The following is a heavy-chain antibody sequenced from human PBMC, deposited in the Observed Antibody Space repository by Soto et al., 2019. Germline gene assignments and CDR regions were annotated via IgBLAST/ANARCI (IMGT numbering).Heavy chain of an antibody. J-gene: IGHJ6*03. D-gene: IGHD1-26*01. CDR3: AKDIVRHYYMDV. V-gene: IGHV3-23*01. CDR2: VSGGGGNT. Sequence: EVQLLESGGGLVQPGGSLRLSCAASGFTFSNYGMSWVRQAPGKGLDWVSAVSGGGGNTYYADSVRGRFTISRDNSKNTLSLQMTSLRAEDTAVYYCAKDIVRHYYMDVWGKGTTVTVSS. CDR1: GFTFSNYG.